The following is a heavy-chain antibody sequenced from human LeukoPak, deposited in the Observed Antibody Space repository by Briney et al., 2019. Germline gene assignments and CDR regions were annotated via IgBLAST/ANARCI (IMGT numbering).Heavy chain of an antibody. D-gene: IGHD6-13*01. CDR2: INPNSGGT. J-gene: IGHJ3*02. CDR1: GCTFTGYY. CDR3: ARAGTGAAAAGPGTSFDI. V-gene: IGHV1-2*02. Sequence: AAVKVSCKASGCTFTGYYMHWVRQAPGQGLEWMGWINPNSGGTNYAQKFQGRVTMTRDTSISTAYMELSRLRSDDTAVYYCARAGTGAAAAGPGTSFDIWGQGTMVTVSS.